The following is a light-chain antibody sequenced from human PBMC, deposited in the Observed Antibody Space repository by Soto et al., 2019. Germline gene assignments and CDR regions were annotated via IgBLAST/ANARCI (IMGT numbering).Light chain of an antibody. CDR3: QQSYSTPT. Sequence: VRPQSQATLSISPGERATLSCRASQSVSSNLAWYQQKPGQAPRLLIYGASTRATGIPARFSGSGSGTEFTLTISSLQPEDFATYYCQQSYSTPTFGQGTKVDI. J-gene: IGKJ1*01. CDR2: GAS. CDR1: QSVSSN. V-gene: IGKV3-15*01.